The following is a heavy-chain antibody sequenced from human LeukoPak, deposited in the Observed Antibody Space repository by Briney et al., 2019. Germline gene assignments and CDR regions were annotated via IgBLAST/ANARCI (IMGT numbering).Heavy chain of an antibody. V-gene: IGHV1-2*02. D-gene: IGHD2-2*01. CDR2: ISPNSGGT. CDR1: GYSFTGNY. CDR3: ARADLAYCSITTCSSFDY. J-gene: IGHJ4*02. Sequence: GASVKVSCKASGYSFTGNYIHWVRQAPGQGLEWMGWISPNSGGTDYAQKCQGRVTMTRDTSISTAYMELRGLRPDDTGVYYCARADLAYCSITTCSSFDYWGQGTLVPVSS.